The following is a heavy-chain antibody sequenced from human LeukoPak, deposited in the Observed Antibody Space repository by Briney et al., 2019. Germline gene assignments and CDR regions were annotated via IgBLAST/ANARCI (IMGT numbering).Heavy chain of an antibody. D-gene: IGHD3-16*01. CDR2: INSNSGAT. CDR1: GDTFATYY. V-gene: IGHV1-2*02. CDR3: GRVGGRIGAYYAMDV. Sequence: GASVKVSCKASGDTFATYYTHWMRQTPGQGLEWMGWINSNSGATKYVQKFQGRVTMTRDTSITTAYMELSSLRSDDTAVYYCGRVGGRIGAYYAMDVWGQGTTVTVSS. J-gene: IGHJ6*02.